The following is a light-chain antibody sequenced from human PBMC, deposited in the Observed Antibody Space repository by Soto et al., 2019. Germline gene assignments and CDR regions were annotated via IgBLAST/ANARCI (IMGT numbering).Light chain of an antibody. CDR2: DAS. CDR3: QQYDTYPWT. Sequence: DIQMTQSPTTLSASVGDRVIITCRASQRMSAWLAWYQQKPGKAPKLLIYDASSLENGVPSRFSGSGSGTDFTLTIRSLQPDDFATYYCQQYDTYPWTFGQGTKVEIK. V-gene: IGKV1-5*01. CDR1: QRMSAW. J-gene: IGKJ1*01.